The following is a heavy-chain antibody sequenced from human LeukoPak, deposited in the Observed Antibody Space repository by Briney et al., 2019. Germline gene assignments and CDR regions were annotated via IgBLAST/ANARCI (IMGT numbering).Heavy chain of an antibody. V-gene: IGHV4-59*12. Sequence: SETLSLTCTVSGGSISTYYWNWLRQPPGKGLEWIGYIYYSGTTNYNPSLKSRVSMSVDTSKNQFSLKLSSVTAADTAVYYCARVGYSGSLSGSFDIWGQGTMVTVSS. CDR2: IYYSGTT. CDR1: GGSISTYY. J-gene: IGHJ3*02. D-gene: IGHD1-26*01. CDR3: ARVGYSGSLSGSFDI.